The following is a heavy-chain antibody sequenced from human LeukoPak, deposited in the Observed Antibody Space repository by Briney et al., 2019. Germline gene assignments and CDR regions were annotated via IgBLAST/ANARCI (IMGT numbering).Heavy chain of an antibody. Sequence: GGSLRLSCAASGFTFSSYGMHWVRQAPGKGLEGVAFIRYDGSNKYYADSVKGRFTTSRDNSKNTLYLQMNSLRAEDTAVYYCSTLGDYYYYYYMDVWGKGTTVTVSS. CDR3: STLGDYYYYYYMDV. D-gene: IGHD2-21*02. V-gene: IGHV3-30*02. CDR1: GFTFSSYG. J-gene: IGHJ6*03. CDR2: IRYDGSNK.